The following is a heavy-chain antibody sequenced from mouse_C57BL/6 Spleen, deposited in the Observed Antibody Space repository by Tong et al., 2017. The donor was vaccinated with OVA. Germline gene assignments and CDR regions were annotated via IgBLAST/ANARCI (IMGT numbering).Heavy chain of an antibody. V-gene: IGHV1-80*01. CDR3: ARSGIYYDLYYFDY. CDR1: GYAFSSYW. Sequence: VQLQESGAELVKPGASVKISCKASGYAFSSYWMNWVKQRPGKGLEWIGQIYPGDGDTNYNGKFKGKATLTADKSSSTAYMQLSSLTSEDSAVYFCARSGIYYDLYYFDYWGQGTTLTVSS. D-gene: IGHD2-4*01. CDR2: IYPGDGDT. J-gene: IGHJ2*01.